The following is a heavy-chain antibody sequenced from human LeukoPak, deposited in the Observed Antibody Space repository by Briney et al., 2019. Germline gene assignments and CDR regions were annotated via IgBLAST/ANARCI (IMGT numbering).Heavy chain of an antibody. Sequence: GGSLRLSCAASGFTVNSNYMSWVRQAPGKGLEWVSVIYSGGSTYYADSVKGRFTISRNNSKNTLFLQMGSLRAEDMAVYYCARGGSNTWYYFDYWGQGTLVTVSS. V-gene: IGHV3-66*01. D-gene: IGHD6-13*01. CDR3: ARGGSNTWYYFDY. CDR2: IYSGGST. J-gene: IGHJ4*02. CDR1: GFTVNSNY.